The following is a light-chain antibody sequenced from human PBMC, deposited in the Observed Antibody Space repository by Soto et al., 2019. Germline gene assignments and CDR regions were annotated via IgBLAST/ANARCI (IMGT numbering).Light chain of an antibody. CDR3: QQYNSWPWT. CDR2: GAS. CDR1: KSIRTN. Sequence: EIVMSQSPPTLSVSPGERATLSWRASKSIRTNLAWYQQRPGQAPRLLFYGASTRATVIPARCSDSWSWTESTPTTSSLPSEDFALYSCQQYNSWPWTFGQGTKVELQ. V-gene: IGKV3-15*01. J-gene: IGKJ1*01.